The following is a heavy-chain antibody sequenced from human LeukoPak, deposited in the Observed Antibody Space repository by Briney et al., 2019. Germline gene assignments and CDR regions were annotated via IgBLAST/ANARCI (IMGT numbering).Heavy chain of an antibody. CDR3: ARLPDVIRYFDWVQDAFHM. V-gene: IGHV3-7*01. CDR2: IKTDGSQI. J-gene: IGHJ3*02. D-gene: IGHD3-9*01. CDR1: GFTFSSYW. Sequence: GGSLRLSCVASGFTFSSYWMTWVRQAPGKGLEWVANIKTDGSQIYYVDSVKGRFTISRDNAKNSLYLQMNSLRAEDTAVYYCARLPDVIRYFDWVQDAFHMWGQGTMVTVSS.